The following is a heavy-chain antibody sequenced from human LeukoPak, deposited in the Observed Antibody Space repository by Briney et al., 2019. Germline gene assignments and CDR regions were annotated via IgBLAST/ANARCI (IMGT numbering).Heavy chain of an antibody. Sequence: GGSLRLSCAASGFTFSSYSMTWVRQAPGKGLEWVSYISSSSSTIYYADSVKGRFTISRDNAKNSLYLQMNSLRAEDTAVYYCTRDTGCPGGTCYSFYDYWGQGTLVTVSS. CDR1: GFTFSSYS. CDR3: TRDTGCPGGTCYSFYDY. CDR2: ISSSSSTI. D-gene: IGHD2-15*01. J-gene: IGHJ4*02. V-gene: IGHV3-48*01.